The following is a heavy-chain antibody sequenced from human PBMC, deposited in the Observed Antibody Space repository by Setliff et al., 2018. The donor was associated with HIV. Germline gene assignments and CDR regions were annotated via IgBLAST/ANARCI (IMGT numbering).Heavy chain of an antibody. V-gene: IGHV4-59*01. CDR1: GDSISSYY. Sequence: SETLSLTCTVSGDSISSYYWSWIRQPPEKGLEWIGYIHHSGSSNSNPSLRNRVTISVDMSKNQFSLKLTSVTAADTAVYYCARDWSTFGHPTYFFDYWGQGTLVTVSS. CDR3: ARDWSTFGHPTYFFDY. D-gene: IGHD3-10*01. CDR2: IHHSGSS. J-gene: IGHJ4*02.